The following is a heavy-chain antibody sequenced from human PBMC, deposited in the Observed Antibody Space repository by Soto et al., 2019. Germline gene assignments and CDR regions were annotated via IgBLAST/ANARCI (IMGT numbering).Heavy chain of an antibody. CDR2: IKSKTDGGTT. Sequence: EVQLVESGGGLVKPGGSLRLSCAASGFTFSNAWMSWVRQAPGKGLEWVGRIKSKTDGGTTDYDAPVKGRFTISRDDSKNTLYLQMNSLKTADTAVYYCTTAELELLGFDYWGQGTLVTVSS. D-gene: IGHD1-7*01. CDR1: GFTFSNAW. V-gene: IGHV3-15*01. J-gene: IGHJ4*02. CDR3: TTAELELLGFDY.